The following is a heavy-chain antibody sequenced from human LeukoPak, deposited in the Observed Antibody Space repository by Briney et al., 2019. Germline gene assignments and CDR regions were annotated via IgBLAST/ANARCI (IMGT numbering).Heavy chain of an antibody. CDR1: GFTFSSYT. CDR2: ISSSINYI. J-gene: IGHJ4*02. V-gene: IGHV3-21*01. Sequence: PGGSLRLSCAASGFTFSSYTMSWVREAPGKGLECVSSISSSINYIYHADSVKGRFTISRDDAQNSVYLQMNSLKDEDTAVYYCARSRTSSPYDKNLNFWGQGTLVIVSS. CDR3: ARSRTSSPYDKNLNF. D-gene: IGHD1-14*01.